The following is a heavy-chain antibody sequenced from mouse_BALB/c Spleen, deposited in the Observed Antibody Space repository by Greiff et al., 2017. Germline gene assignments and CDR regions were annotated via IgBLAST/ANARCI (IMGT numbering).Heavy chain of an antibody. D-gene: IGHD2-1*01. CDR1: GFTFNTYA. Sequence: EVKVVESGGGLVQPKGSLKLSCAASGFTFNTYAMNWVRQAPGKGLEWVARIRSKSNNYATYYADSVKDRFTISRDDSQSMLYLQMNNLKTEDTAMYYCVRLYYGNFYWYFDVWGAGTTVTVSS. CDR3: VRLYYGNFYWYFDV. V-gene: IGHV10-1*02. CDR2: IRSKSNNYAT. J-gene: IGHJ1*01.